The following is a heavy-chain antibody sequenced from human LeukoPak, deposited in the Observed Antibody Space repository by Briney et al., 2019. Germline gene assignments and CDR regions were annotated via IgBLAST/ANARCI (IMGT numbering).Heavy chain of an antibody. CDR3: ARSTVVTSFSWFDP. J-gene: IGHJ5*02. CDR1: GFSFIIYW. Sequence: PGESLKISCKTSGFSFIIYWIVWVRQTPGKGLEWMGNISPSDSRTTYSPSFQGQVTISADKSINTAYLQWKSLNTSDTATYYCARSTVVTSFSWFDPWGQGTLVTVSS. CDR2: ISPSDSRT. D-gene: IGHD4-23*01. V-gene: IGHV5-51*01.